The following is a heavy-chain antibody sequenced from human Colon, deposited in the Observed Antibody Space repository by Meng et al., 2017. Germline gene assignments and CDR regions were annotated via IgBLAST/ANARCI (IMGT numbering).Heavy chain of an antibody. CDR3: ARSYYDSWSGSLVGFDY. CDR1: GYTFTSYA. Sequence: LVQSGSELKKPGASVKVSCKASGYTFTSYAMNWVRQAPGQGLEWMGWISTNTGNPTYAQGFTGRFVFSLDTSVNTAYLQISSLKAEDTAVYYCARSYYDSWSGSLVGFDYWGQGTLVTVSS. V-gene: IGHV7-4-1*02. CDR2: ISTNTGNP. D-gene: IGHD3-3*01. J-gene: IGHJ4*02.